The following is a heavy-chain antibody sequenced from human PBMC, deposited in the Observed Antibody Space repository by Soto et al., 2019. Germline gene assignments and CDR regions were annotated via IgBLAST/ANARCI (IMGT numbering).Heavy chain of an antibody. CDR3: ARDRVVLRFSIGELYYYYYGMDV. V-gene: IGHV1-18*01. CDR2: ISAYNGNT. J-gene: IGHJ6*02. Sequence: QVQLVQSGAEVKKPGASVKVSCKASGYTFTSYGISWVRKAPGQGLEWMGWISAYNGNTNYAQKLQGRVTMTTDTSTSTAYMELRSLRSDDTAVYYCARDRVVLRFSIGELYYYYYGMDVWGQGTTVTVSS. CDR1: GYTFTSYG. D-gene: IGHD3-3*01.